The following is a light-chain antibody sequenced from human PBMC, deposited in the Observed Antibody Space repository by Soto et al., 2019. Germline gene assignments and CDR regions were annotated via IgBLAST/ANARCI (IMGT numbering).Light chain of an antibody. CDR1: QSIYTK. V-gene: IGKV3-20*01. J-gene: IGKJ2*01. Sequence: EIVLTQSPGTLSLSPGEGATLSCRASQSIYTKLAWYQKKSGQAPRLLICDASTRAYGIPDRFSGSGSGTDFSLTISRLEPEDFAVYYCQQYAGSLYTFAQGTKLDIK. CDR3: QQYAGSLYT. CDR2: DAS.